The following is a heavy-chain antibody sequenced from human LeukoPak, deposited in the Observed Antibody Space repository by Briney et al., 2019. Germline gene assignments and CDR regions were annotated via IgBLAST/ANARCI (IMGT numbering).Heavy chain of an antibody. J-gene: IGHJ6*03. CDR2: ISSNGRGT. CDR1: GFSFSDYY. D-gene: IGHD3-10*01. Sequence: GGSLRLSCAASGFSFSDYYMTWIRQTPGKGLEWVSDISSNGRGTFYAESVRGRFTVSRDNAKKSPYLQMNSLRVEDTAVYYCARDERAYYSDSGSSSPRDYYYYYMDVWGKGITVTVSS. CDR3: ARDERAYYSDSGSSSPRDYYYYYMDV. V-gene: IGHV3-11*01.